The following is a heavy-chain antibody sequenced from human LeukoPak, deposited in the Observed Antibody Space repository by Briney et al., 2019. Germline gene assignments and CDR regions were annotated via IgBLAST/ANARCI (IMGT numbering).Heavy chain of an antibody. CDR1: GGSMRSYH. Sequence: PSETLSLTCTVSGGSMRSYHWSWIRQPAGEGLEWTGYIYYSGSTYYNPSLKSRVTISVDTSKNQFSLKLSSVTAADTAIYYCARHYIAAGGGDAFDIWGQGTMVIVSS. V-gene: IGHV4-59*08. D-gene: IGHD6-13*01. J-gene: IGHJ3*02. CDR3: ARHYIAAGGGDAFDI. CDR2: IYYSGST.